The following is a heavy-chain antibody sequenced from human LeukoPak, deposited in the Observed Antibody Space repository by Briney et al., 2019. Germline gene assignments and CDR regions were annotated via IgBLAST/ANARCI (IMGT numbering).Heavy chain of an antibody. Sequence: SETLSLTCAVYGGSFSGYYWSWIRQPPGKGLEWIGEINHSGSTNYNPSLKSRVTISVDTSKNQFSLKLSSVTAADTAVYYCARHSPSVYYFGYWGQGALVTVSS. D-gene: IGHD2-21*01. CDR3: ARHSPSVYYFGY. CDR1: GGSFSGYY. CDR2: INHSGST. V-gene: IGHV4-34*01. J-gene: IGHJ4*02.